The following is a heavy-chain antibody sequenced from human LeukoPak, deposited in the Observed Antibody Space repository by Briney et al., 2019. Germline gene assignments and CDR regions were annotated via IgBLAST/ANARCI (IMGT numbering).Heavy chain of an antibody. J-gene: IGHJ3*02. CDR1: GFTFSTYE. CDR3: ARDQEPDAFDI. D-gene: IGHD1-26*01. Sequence: GSLRLSCAASGFTFSTYEMNWVRQAPGKGLEWVSYISNSGNTIYYADSVKGRFTISRDNAKNSLFLQMNSLRAEDTAVYYCARDQEPDAFDIWGQGTMVTVPS. V-gene: IGHV3-48*03. CDR2: ISNSGNTI.